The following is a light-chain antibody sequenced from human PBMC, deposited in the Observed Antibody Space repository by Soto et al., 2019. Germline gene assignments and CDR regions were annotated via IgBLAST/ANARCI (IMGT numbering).Light chain of an antibody. V-gene: IGLV1-47*01. CDR1: TSNIGSNY. CDR2: RNN. CDR3: ATWDHSLNGFYV. Sequence: QSVLTQPPSASGTPGQGVTISCSGSTSNIGSNYVYWYQQLPGTAPKLLIYRNNQRPSGVPDRFAGSKSGTSASLASSGLRSDDEADYFCATWDHSLNGFYVFGTGTKLTVL. J-gene: IGLJ1*01.